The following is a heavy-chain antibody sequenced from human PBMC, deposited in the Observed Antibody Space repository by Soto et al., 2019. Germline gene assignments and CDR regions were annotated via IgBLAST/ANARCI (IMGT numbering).Heavy chain of an antibody. V-gene: IGHV3-9*01. CDR2: ISWNSGSI. J-gene: IGHJ4*02. CDR1: GFTFDDYA. D-gene: IGHD6-19*01. CDR3: AKGSITVTGKFDY. Sequence: EVPLVESGGGLVQPGRSLRLSCVASGFTFDDYAMHWVRQAPGKGLEWVSGISWNSGSIGYADSVKGRFTISRDNAKNSLYLQMNSLRAEDTALYYCAKGSITVTGKFDYWGQGTLVTVSS.